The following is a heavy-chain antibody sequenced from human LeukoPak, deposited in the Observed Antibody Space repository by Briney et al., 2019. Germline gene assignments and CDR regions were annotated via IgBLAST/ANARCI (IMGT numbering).Heavy chain of an antibody. V-gene: IGHV3-30*02. Sequence: GGSLRLSCAASGFTFSSYGMHWVRQAPGKGLEWVAFIRYDGSNKYYADSVKGRFTISRDNSKNTLYMQMNNLRAEDTAIYYCAKDRGSSWHDAFDIWGQGTMVTVSS. CDR1: GFTFSSYG. D-gene: IGHD6-13*01. CDR2: IRYDGSNK. J-gene: IGHJ3*02. CDR3: AKDRGSSWHDAFDI.